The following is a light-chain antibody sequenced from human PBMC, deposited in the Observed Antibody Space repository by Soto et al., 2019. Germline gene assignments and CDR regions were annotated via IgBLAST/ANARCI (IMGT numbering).Light chain of an antibody. J-gene: IGLJ2*01. CDR3: SSYTSSSTYVV. Sequence: QSALTQPASVSGSPGQSITISCTGTSSDVGGYNSVSWYQQHPGKAPKLMIYDVSNRPSGVSNRFSGSKSGNTASLTISGLQAEDEAGYYCSSYTSSSTYVVFGGGTKLTVL. CDR2: DVS. CDR1: SSDVGGYNS. V-gene: IGLV2-14*01.